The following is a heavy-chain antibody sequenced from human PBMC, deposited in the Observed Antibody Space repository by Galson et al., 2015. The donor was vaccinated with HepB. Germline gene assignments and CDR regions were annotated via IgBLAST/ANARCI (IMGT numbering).Heavy chain of an antibody. Sequence: SLRLSCAASGFTFSSQAIHWVRQAPGKGLEWVAVISSAGSNNYYADSVKGRFTISRDNSKNTLYLQMNSLRPEDTAVYSCARESFGVVNLDYWGQGTLVTVSS. D-gene: IGHD3-3*01. CDR2: ISSAGSNN. CDR1: GFTFSSQA. J-gene: IGHJ4*02. CDR3: ARESFGVVNLDY. V-gene: IGHV3-30-3*01.